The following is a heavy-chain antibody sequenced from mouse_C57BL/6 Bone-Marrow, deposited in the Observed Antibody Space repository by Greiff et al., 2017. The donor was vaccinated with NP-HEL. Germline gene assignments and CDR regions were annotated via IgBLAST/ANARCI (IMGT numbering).Heavy chain of an antibody. CDR1: GYTFTSYW. D-gene: IGHD2-3*01. J-gene: IGHJ4*01. CDR2: IHPNSGST. V-gene: IGHV1-64*01. CDR3: ASLDGYYHYYAMDD. Sequence: QVQLQQPGAELVKPGASVKLSCKASGYTFTSYWMHWVKQRPGQGLEWIGMIHPNSGSTNYNEKFKSKATLTVDKSSSTAYMQLSSLTSEDSAVYYCASLDGYYHYYAMDDWGQGTSVTVAS.